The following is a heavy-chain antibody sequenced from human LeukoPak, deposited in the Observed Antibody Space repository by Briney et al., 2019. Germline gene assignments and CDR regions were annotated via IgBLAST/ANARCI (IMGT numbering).Heavy chain of an antibody. CDR1: GFTFSRSA. Sequence: GGSLRLSCAASGFTFSRSAMTWVRQTPGKGLDWVSSISSSGNTYYADSVKGRFTISRDNSKDMLYLQTNSLRAEDTAVYYCVKGRISEDGLDFWGQGTLVTVSS. CDR3: VKGRISEDGLDF. V-gene: IGHV3-23*01. D-gene: IGHD6-13*01. CDR2: ISSSGNT. J-gene: IGHJ4*02.